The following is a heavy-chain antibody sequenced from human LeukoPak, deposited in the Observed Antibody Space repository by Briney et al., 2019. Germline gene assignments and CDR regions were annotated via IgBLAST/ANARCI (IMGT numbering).Heavy chain of an antibody. D-gene: IGHD6-13*01. Sequence: PSETLSLTCAVYGGSFSGYYWSWIRQPPGKGLEWIGEINHSGSTNYNPSLKSRVTISVDTSKNQFSLKLSSVTAADTAVYYCARGLSRLYSSSCFYRYFDYWGQGTLVTVSS. J-gene: IGHJ4*02. V-gene: IGHV4-34*01. CDR3: ARGLSRLYSSSCFYRYFDY. CDR1: GGSFSGYY. CDR2: INHSGST.